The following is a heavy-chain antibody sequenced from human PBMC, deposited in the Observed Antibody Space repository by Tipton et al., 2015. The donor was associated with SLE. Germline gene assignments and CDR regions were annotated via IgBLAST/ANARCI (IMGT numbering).Heavy chain of an antibody. CDR1: GGSISSSSYY. CDR2: IYYSGST. D-gene: IGHD6-19*01. CDR3: ARLRESSGWNYFDY. J-gene: IGHJ4*02. Sequence: TLSLTCTVSGGSISSSSYYCGWIRPPPWKGLEWIGSIYYSGSTYYNTSLTSRVTISVDTSKNQFSLKLSSVTAADTAVYYCARLRESSGWNYFDYWGQGTLVTVSS. V-gene: IGHV4-39*07.